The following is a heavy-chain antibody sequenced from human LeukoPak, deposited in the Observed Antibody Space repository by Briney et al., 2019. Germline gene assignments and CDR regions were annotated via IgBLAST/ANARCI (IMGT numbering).Heavy chain of an antibody. V-gene: IGHV4-39*01. D-gene: IGHD3-3*01. CDR1: GGSISSSSYY. CDR2: IYDSGST. Sequence: SETLSLTCTVSGGSISSSSYYWGWIRQPPGKGLEWIGSIYDSGSTYYNPSLKSRVSISVDTSKNQFSLKLSSVTAADTAVYYCARHLEPAIRFSPFDYWGQGTLVSVSS. CDR3: ARHLEPAIRFSPFDY. J-gene: IGHJ4*02.